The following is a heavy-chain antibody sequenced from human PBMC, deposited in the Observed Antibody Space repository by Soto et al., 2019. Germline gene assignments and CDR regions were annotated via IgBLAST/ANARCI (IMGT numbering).Heavy chain of an antibody. D-gene: IGHD6-19*01. CDR2: IYYSATT. Sequence: LSLTCTVSGGSISSYYWSWIRQPPGKGLEWIGYIYYSATTTYNPSLKSRVTISVDTSKNQFSLKLSSVTAADTAVYYCARGAVAGTGLNWFDPWGQGTLVTVSS. J-gene: IGHJ5*02. V-gene: IGHV4-59*01. CDR1: GGSISSYY. CDR3: ARGAVAGTGLNWFDP.